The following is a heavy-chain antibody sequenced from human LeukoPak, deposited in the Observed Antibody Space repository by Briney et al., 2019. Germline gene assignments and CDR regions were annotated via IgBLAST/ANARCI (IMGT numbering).Heavy chain of an antibody. V-gene: IGHV1-46*01. D-gene: IGHD1-1*01. CDR2: INPSGGST. J-gene: IGHJ4*02. CDR3: AREGGMEYNWNDPIDY. CDR1: GYTFTSYY. Sequence: GASVKVSCKASGYTFTSYYMHWVRQAPGQGLEWMGIINPSGGSTSYAQKFQGRVTMIRDTSTSTVYMELSSLRSEDTAVYYCAREGGMEYNWNDPIDYWGQGTLVTVSS.